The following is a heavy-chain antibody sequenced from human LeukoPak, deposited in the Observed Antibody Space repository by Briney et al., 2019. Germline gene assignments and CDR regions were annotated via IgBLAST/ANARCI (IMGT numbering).Heavy chain of an antibody. CDR2: IYYSGST. J-gene: IGHJ3*02. V-gene: IGHV4-39*01. D-gene: IGHD3-22*01. CDR3: ARHRPGYDSRGYDHAFDI. Sequence: PSETLSLTCTVSGGSISSSSYYWGWIRQPPGKGLEWIGRIYYSGSTYYNPCLKSRVTISVDTSKHQFSLKLSSVTAADTAVYYCARHRPGYDSRGYDHAFDIWGQGTMVTVSS. CDR1: GGSISSSSYY.